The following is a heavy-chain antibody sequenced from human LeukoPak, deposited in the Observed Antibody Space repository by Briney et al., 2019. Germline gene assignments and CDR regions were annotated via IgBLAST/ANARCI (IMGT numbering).Heavy chain of an antibody. J-gene: IGHJ4*02. CDR2: TYPGDSDT. Sequence: GESLKISCKGSGYSFTSYWIGWVRQMPGKGLEWMGITYPGDSDTRYSPSCQGQVTISADKSISTAYLQWSSLKASDTAMYYCARRGSTSSRPFDYWGQGTLVTVSS. CDR1: GYSFTSYW. CDR3: ARRGSTSSRPFDY. V-gene: IGHV5-51*01. D-gene: IGHD2-2*01.